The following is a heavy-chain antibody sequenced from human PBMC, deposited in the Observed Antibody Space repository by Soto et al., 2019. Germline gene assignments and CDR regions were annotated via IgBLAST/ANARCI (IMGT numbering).Heavy chain of an antibody. V-gene: IGHV4-30-4*01. J-gene: IGHJ5*02. Sequence: QVQLQESGPGLVKPSQTLSLTCTVSGGSISSGDYYWSWIRQPPGKGLEWIGYIYYSGSTYYNPSPRSRVTISVDPSKNQFSLKLSSVTAAATAVYYCARERPDGSRLDPWGQGTLVTVSS. D-gene: IGHD6-13*01. CDR2: IYYSGST. CDR1: GGSISSGDYY. CDR3: ARERPDGSRLDP.